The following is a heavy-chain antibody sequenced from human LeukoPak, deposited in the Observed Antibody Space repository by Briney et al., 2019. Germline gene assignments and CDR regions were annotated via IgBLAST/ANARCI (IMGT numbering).Heavy chain of an antibody. CDR3: ARGLSPRGYSYGYSPMYHFDY. Sequence: SETLSLTCAVYGESFSGYYWSWIRQPPGKGLEWIGEINHSGSTNYNPSLKSRVTISVDTSKNQFSLKLSSVTAADTAVYYCARGLSPRGYSYGYSPMYHFDYWGQGTLVTVSS. V-gene: IGHV4-34*01. CDR2: INHSGST. D-gene: IGHD5-18*01. J-gene: IGHJ4*02. CDR1: GESFSGYY.